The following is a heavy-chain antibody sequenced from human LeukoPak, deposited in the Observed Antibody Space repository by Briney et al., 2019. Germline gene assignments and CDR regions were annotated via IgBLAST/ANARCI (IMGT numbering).Heavy chain of an antibody. CDR3: ARATDYDVLTGFYPLFDY. D-gene: IGHD3-9*01. CDR1: GFTFSTYA. Sequence: PGGSQRLSCTASGFTFSTYAMHWVRQAPGKGLEWVAVISYDGRQKYYADSVKGRFTISRDNSKNSLYLQMNSLRAEDTAVYYCARATDYDVLTGFYPLFDYWRQGTLVTVSS. CDR2: ISYDGRQK. V-gene: IGHV3-30*04. J-gene: IGHJ4*02.